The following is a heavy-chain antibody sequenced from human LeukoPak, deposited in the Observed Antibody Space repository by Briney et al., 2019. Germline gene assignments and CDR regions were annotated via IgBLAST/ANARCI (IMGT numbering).Heavy chain of an antibody. J-gene: IGHJ5*02. CDR2: ISGDGGST. D-gene: IGHD2-2*01. CDR3: TRDPYCSSTSCYGWFDP. CDR1: GFTFDDYA. V-gene: IGHV3-43*02. Sequence: GGSLRLSCAASGFTFDDYAMHWVRQPPGKSLEWVSLISGDGGSTNYADSVKGRFTISRDNSKNSLYLQMNSLTTDDAASYYCTRDPYCSSTSCYGWFDPWGQGTLVIVSS.